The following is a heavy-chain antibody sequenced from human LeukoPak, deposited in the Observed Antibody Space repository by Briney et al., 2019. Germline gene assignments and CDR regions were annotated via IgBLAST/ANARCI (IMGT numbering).Heavy chain of an antibody. V-gene: IGHV1-69*13. CDR3: ARAPRYSNSFYFDY. CDR2: ITPTFGTA. J-gene: IGHJ4*02. D-gene: IGHD4-11*01. CDR1: GGTFSSYA. Sequence: ASVTVSCKGSGGTFSSYAFSWVRQAPRQGLEWMGGITPTFGTANHAQKFQGRVTITADESTSTAYMQLSSLRSEDTAVYYCARAPRYSNSFYFDYWGQGTLVTVSS.